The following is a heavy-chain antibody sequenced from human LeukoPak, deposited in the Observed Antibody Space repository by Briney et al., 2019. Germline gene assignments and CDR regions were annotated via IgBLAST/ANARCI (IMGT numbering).Heavy chain of an antibody. CDR2: IRNDGSNQ. D-gene: IGHD1-26*01. V-gene: IGHV3-30*04. Sequence: GGSLRLSCAASGFSFSSYAMHWVRQAPGKGLEWVGVIRNDGSNQYYADSVKGQFTISRDNSKDTLYLQLNSLRAEDTAVYYCARASGSFDYWGQGTLVSVSS. J-gene: IGHJ4*02. CDR1: GFSFSSYA. CDR3: ARASGSFDY.